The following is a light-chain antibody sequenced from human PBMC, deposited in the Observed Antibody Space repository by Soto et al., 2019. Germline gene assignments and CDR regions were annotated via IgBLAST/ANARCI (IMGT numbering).Light chain of an antibody. J-gene: IGLJ1*01. CDR2: EVS. Sequence: QSALTQPASVSGSPGQSITISCTGTSSDVGGYNYVCWYQHHPGKAPKLIISEVSNRPSGVSDRFSGSKSGNTASLPISGLQPEDEADYYCTSFTSSTTYVFGTGTKVTVL. V-gene: IGLV2-14*01. CDR3: TSFTSSTTYV. CDR1: SSDVGGYNY.